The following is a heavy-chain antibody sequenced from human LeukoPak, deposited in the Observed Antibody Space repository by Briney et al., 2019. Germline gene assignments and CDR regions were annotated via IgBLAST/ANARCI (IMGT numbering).Heavy chain of an antibody. D-gene: IGHD2-21*01. Sequence: GRSLRLSCAASGFTFSTYDMHWVRQAPGKGLEWVVFISYDGSDKYYADSVKGRFTVSRDNSKNTVYLQMNSLRPEDTAVYYCARERGGEDEFARWGQGTLVTVSS. CDR1: GFTFSTYD. CDR2: ISYDGSDK. CDR3: ARERGGEDEFAR. V-gene: IGHV3-30*04. J-gene: IGHJ4*02.